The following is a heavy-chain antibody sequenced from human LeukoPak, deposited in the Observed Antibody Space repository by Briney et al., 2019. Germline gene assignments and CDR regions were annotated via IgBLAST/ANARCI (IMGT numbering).Heavy chain of an antibody. CDR3: ARGHCSGGSCTRRYFDY. J-gene: IGHJ4*02. Sequence: SETLSLTCAVYGGSFSGYYWSWIRQPPGKGLEWIGEINHSGSTNYNPSLKSRVTISVDTSKNQFSLKLSSVTAADTAVYYCARGHCSGGSCTRRYFDYWGQGTLVTVSS. CDR1: GGSFSGYY. CDR2: INHSGST. V-gene: IGHV4-34*01. D-gene: IGHD2-15*01.